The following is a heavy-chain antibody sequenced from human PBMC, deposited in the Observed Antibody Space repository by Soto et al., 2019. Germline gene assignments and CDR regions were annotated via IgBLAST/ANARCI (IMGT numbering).Heavy chain of an antibody. CDR3: ARVRSDFWSGYYIYNWFDP. CDR1: GGTFSSYA. Sequence: SVKVSCKASGGTFSSYAISWVRQAPGQGLEWMGGIIPIFGTANYAQKFQGRVTITADKSTSTAYMELSSLRSEDTAVYYCARVRSDFWSGYYIYNWFDPWGQGTLVTSPQ. J-gene: IGHJ5*02. D-gene: IGHD3-3*01. V-gene: IGHV1-69*06. CDR2: IIPIFGTA.